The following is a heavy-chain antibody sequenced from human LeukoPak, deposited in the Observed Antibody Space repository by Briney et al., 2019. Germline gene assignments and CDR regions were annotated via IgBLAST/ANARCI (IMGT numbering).Heavy chain of an antibody. V-gene: IGHV1-18*01. Sequence: ASVKVSCKASGYTFTSYGISRVRQAPGQGLEWMGWISAYNGNTNYAQKLQGRVTMTTDTSTSTAYMELRSLRSDDTAVYYCARGYDFWSGYYTVSESFDYWGQGTLVTVSS. D-gene: IGHD3-3*01. CDR1: GYTFTSYG. CDR2: ISAYNGNT. CDR3: ARGYDFWSGYYTVSESFDY. J-gene: IGHJ4*02.